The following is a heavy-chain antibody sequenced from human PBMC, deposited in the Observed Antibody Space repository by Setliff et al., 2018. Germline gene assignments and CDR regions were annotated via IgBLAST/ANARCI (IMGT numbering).Heavy chain of an antibody. V-gene: IGHV3-74*01. CDR1: GFTFSSHW. D-gene: IGHD3-9*01. J-gene: IGHJ6*02. Sequence: PGGSLRLSCAAAGFTFSSHWMHWVRQAPGKRLMWVSRINNDVSSTTYEDSVKGRFTISRDNAKNTLYLQMNSLRVEDTAVYYCAKHGAYNDFLTGYNFYYDMDVWGQGTTVTVSS. CDR3: AKHGAYNDFLTGYNFYYDMDV. CDR2: INNDVSST.